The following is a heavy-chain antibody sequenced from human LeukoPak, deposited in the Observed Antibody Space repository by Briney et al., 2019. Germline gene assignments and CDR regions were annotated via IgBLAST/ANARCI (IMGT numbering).Heavy chain of an antibody. J-gene: IGHJ4*02. CDR1: GGSISSYY. D-gene: IGHD5-12*01. Sequence: SETLSLTCTVSGGSISSYYWSWIRQPPGKGLEWIEYIYYSGSTNYNPSLKSRVTISVDTSKNQFSLKLSSVTAADTAVYYCARGGYSGYDGNWGQGTLVTVSS. CDR3: ARGGYSGYDGN. V-gene: IGHV4-59*01. CDR2: IYYSGST.